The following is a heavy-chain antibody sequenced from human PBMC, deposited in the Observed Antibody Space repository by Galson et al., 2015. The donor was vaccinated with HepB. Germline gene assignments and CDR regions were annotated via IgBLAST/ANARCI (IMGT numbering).Heavy chain of an antibody. CDR3: AKDGIMVANNPYHFHY. D-gene: IGHD2-15*01. J-gene: IGHJ4*02. CDR2: ITSSGGNS. CDR1: GFSFTRYA. Sequence: SLRLSCADSGFSFTRYAMTWVRQAPGKGLEWVSSITSSGGNSYYTDSVKGRFTVSRDNSKNTLLLQLNSLRAEDTAMYFCAKDGIMVANNPYHFHYWGQGTLVTVSS. V-gene: IGHV3-23*01.